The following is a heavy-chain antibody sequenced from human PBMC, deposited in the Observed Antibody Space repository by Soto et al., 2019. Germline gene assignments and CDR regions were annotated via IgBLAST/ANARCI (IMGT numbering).Heavy chain of an antibody. Sequence: QVQLVESGGALVKPGGSLRLSCAASGFNFSDFYISWIRQAPGKGLEWVSFISATGETIYYAESVKGRFTISRDNAQNSLDRQMNSLRDEDTAIYYCASQLQGSRRKYDFHFWGQGTLVTVSS. CDR3: ASQLQGSRRKYDFHF. V-gene: IGHV3-11*01. D-gene: IGHD1-26*01. CDR1: GFNFSDFY. J-gene: IGHJ4*02. CDR2: ISATGETI.